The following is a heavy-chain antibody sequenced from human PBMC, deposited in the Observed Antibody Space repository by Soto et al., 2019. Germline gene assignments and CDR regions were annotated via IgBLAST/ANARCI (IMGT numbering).Heavy chain of an antibody. D-gene: IGHD6-13*01. V-gene: IGHV4-59*01. CDR2: IYYSGST. Sequence: SETLSLTCTVSGGSISSYYWSWIRQPPGKGLEWIGYIYYSGSTNYNPSLKSRVTISVDTSKNQFSLKLSSVTAADTAVYYCAREYRSHSSSWARFDPWGQGPLVTVAS. J-gene: IGHJ5*02. CDR3: AREYRSHSSSWARFDP. CDR1: GGSISSYY.